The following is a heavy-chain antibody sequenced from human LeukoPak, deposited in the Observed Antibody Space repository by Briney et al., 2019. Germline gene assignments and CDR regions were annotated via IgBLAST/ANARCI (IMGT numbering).Heavy chain of an antibody. Sequence: GASVKVSCKASGYTFTSYYMHWVRQAPGQGLEWMGIINPSGGSTSYAQKFQGRFTMTRDTSTSTVYMELSSLRSEDTAVYYCARDRDYYDSPRHFDYWGQGTLVTVSS. CDR2: INPSGGST. D-gene: IGHD3-22*01. CDR3: ARDRDYYDSPRHFDY. V-gene: IGHV1-46*01. J-gene: IGHJ4*02. CDR1: GYTFTSYY.